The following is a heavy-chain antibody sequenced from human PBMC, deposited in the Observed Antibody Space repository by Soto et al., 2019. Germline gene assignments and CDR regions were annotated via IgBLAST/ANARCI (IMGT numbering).Heavy chain of an antibody. V-gene: IGHV4-59*12. Sequence: SETLSLTCTVSGGSISRYYWSWIRQPPGKGLEWIGEIHHSGSTNYNPSLKSRVTISVDNSKNQFSLKLTSVTAADTAVYYCARTSYYDSSGYYGMDVWGQGTTVTVSS. CDR3: ARTSYYDSSGYYGMDV. J-gene: IGHJ6*02. D-gene: IGHD3-22*01. CDR1: GGSISRYY. CDR2: IHHSGST.